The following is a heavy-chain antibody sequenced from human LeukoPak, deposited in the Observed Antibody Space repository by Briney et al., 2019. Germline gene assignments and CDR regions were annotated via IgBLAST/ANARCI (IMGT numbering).Heavy chain of an antibody. CDR3: AILRGDVVLIPMGEYYFDY. J-gene: IGHJ4*02. Sequence: PGGSLRLSCADSGFTFSSYAMSWVHQAPGKGLEWVSAISGSGGSTYYADSVKGRLTISRDNSKNPLYLQMNSLRAEDTAVYYCAILRGDVVLIPMGEYYFDYWGQGALFTVSS. CDR2: ISGSGGST. V-gene: IGHV3-23*01. D-gene: IGHD2-8*01. CDR1: GFTFSSYA.